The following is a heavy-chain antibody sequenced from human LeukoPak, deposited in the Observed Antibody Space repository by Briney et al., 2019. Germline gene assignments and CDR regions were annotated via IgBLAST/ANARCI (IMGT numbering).Heavy chain of an antibody. J-gene: IGHJ4*02. D-gene: IGHD6-6*01. Sequence: GPSVKVSCKASEYAFSGDYMHWVRQAPGQGLEWMGWINPNSGRTNYAHKFRGRVTMTRDTPISTAYIELSRLTSDDTAVYYCAQLTDPFYYWGQGTLVTVSS. CDR2: INPNSGRT. CDR1: EYAFSGDY. V-gene: IGHV1-2*02. CDR3: AQLTDPFYY.